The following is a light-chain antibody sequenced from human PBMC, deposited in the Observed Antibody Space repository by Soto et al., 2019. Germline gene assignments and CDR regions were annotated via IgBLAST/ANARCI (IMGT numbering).Light chain of an antibody. V-gene: IGKV1-5*03. J-gene: IGKJ1*01. Sequence: DIQMTQSPSTLSASVGDRVTITCRASQSISTWLAWYQQKPGKAPKLLIYKATYLESGVPSRFSGSGSGTEFTLTISSLQPDDFATYYCQQYNSSPGTFGQGTKVEIK. CDR1: QSISTW. CDR2: KAT. CDR3: QQYNSSPGT.